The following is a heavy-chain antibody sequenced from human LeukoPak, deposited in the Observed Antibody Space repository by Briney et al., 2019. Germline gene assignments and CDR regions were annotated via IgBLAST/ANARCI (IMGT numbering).Heavy chain of an antibody. CDR3: VRAGTYNWNSPGYFDY. CDR1: GFTSSSYE. J-gene: IGHJ4*02. Sequence: GGSLRLSCAASGFTSSSYEMNWVRQAPGKGLEWVSYISSSGSTIYYADSVKGRFTISRDNAKNSLYLQMNSLRAEDTAVYYCVRAGTYNWNSPGYFDYWGQGTLVTVSS. CDR2: ISSSGSTI. V-gene: IGHV3-48*03. D-gene: IGHD1-7*01.